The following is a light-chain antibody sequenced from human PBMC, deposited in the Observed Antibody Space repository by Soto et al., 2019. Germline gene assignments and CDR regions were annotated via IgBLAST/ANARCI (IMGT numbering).Light chain of an antibody. V-gene: IGLV1-40*01. J-gene: IGLJ2*01. CDR1: SSNIGAGYD. CDR3: QSYDSSLHVV. CDR2: GNS. Sequence: QSELTQPPSVSGAPGQRVTISCTGSSSNIGAGYDVHWYQQLPGTAPKLLIYGNSNRPSGVPDRFSGSKSGTSASLAITGLQAEDEADYYCQSYDSSLHVVFGGGTKLTVL.